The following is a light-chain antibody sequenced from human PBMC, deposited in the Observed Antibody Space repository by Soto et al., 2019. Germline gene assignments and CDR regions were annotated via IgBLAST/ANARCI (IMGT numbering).Light chain of an antibody. CDR3: QSYDTRLSDSV. CDR2: ANT. CDR1: SSNIGAGYD. Sequence: QSVLTQPPSVSGAPGQRGTISCTGNSSNIGAGYDVHWYQQLPGTGPKLLIFANTDRPSGVPGRFSGSKSGTSASLAITGLQAEDEADYYCQSYDTRLSDSVFGGGTKLTVL. J-gene: IGLJ3*02. V-gene: IGLV1-40*01.